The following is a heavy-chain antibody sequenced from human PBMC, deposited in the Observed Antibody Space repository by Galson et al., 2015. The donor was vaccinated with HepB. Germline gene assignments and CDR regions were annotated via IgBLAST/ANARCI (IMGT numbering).Heavy chain of an antibody. CDR1: GGTFSSYA. CDR2: IIPIFGTA. D-gene: IGHD2-21*02. J-gene: IGHJ3*02. CDR3: ANPSRVTDAFDI. V-gene: IGHV1-69*06. Sequence: SVKVSCKASGGTFSSYAISWVRQAPGQGLEWMGGIIPIFGTANYAQKFQGRVTITVDKSTSTAYMELSSLRSEDTAVYYCANPSRVTDAFDIWGQGTMVTVSS.